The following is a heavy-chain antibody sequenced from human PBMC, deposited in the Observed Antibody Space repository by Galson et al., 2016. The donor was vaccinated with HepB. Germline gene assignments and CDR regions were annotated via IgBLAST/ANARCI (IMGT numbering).Heavy chain of an antibody. CDR1: GFTFSSYS. J-gene: IGHJ4*02. D-gene: IGHD4-23*01. V-gene: IGHV3-48*01. CDR3: VRGARTPRGSEAY. Sequence: SLRLSCAASGFTFSSYSMSWVRQTPGKGLEWVSYISSSSSTIYYADSVKGRFTISRDTAKTSLSLQMNSLRAEDTAVYYYVRGARTPRGSEAYWGQGTLVTVSS. CDR2: ISSSSSTI.